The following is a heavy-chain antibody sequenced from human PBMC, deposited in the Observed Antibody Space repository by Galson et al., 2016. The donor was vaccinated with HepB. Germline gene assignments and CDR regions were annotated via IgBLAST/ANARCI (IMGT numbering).Heavy chain of an antibody. CDR1: GFTFSDYG. Sequence: SLRLSCAASGFTFSDYGIHWVRQAPGKGLEWVAFIWYDGSSKYYADSVKGRFTISRNNSTNTIYLQMSSLRAEDTALYYCAREAYSTSSGRLEYWGQGILVTVSS. D-gene: IGHD6-6*01. J-gene: IGHJ4*02. V-gene: IGHV3-33*01. CDR3: AREAYSTSSGRLEY. CDR2: IWYDGSSK.